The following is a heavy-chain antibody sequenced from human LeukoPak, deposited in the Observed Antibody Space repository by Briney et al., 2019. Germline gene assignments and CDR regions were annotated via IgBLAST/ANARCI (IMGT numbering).Heavy chain of an antibody. Sequence: SETLSLTCTVSGGSISSSSYYWGWIRQPPGKGLEWIGRIYYSGSTYYNPSLKSRVTISVDTSKNQFSLKLSSVTAADTAVYYCARTGTALRYFDWLLDKLDAFDIWGQGTMVTVSS. V-gene: IGHV4-39*07. CDR1: GGSISSSSYY. CDR2: IYYSGST. J-gene: IGHJ3*02. CDR3: ARTGTALRYFDWLLDKLDAFDI. D-gene: IGHD3-9*01.